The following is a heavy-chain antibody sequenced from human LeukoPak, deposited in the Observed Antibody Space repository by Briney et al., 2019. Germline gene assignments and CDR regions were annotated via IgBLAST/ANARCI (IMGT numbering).Heavy chain of an antibody. V-gene: IGHV1-18*04. CDR3: ARANYYSGMDV. J-gene: IGHJ6*02. CDR2: VSSYNGNA. CDR1: GYTFTSYF. Sequence: ASVTVSCKAAGYTFTSYFITWVRQAPGQGLEWMGWVSSYNGNANYAQRFLGRVTMTTDTATSTAYMDLRSLRSDDTAVFYCARANYYSGMDVWGQGTTVTVSS.